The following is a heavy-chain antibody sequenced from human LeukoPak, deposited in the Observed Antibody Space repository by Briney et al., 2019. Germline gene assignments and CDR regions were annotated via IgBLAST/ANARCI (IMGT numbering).Heavy chain of an antibody. J-gene: IGHJ4*02. CDR2: IIPIFGTA. D-gene: IGHD3-22*01. CDR1: GGTFSSYA. Sequence: ASVKVSCRASGGTFSSYAISWVRQAPGQGLEWMGGIIPIFGTANYAQKFQGRVTITADESTSTAYMELSSLRSEDTAVYYCARDDGTYYYDSSGYYYGVCWGQGTLVTVSS. V-gene: IGHV1-69*13. CDR3: ARDDGTYYYDSSGYYYGVC.